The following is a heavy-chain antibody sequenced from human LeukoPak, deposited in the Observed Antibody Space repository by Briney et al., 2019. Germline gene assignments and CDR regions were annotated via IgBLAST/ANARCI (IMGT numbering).Heavy chain of an antibody. J-gene: IGHJ6*03. CDR1: GGSISGYH. CDR2: IYYSGSS. Sequence: PSETLSLTCNVSGGSISGYHWSWIRQPPGKGLEWLGYIYYSGSSNCNPSLKSRVTISADTSKNQFSLKLSSVTAADTAVYYCARVPRSYYYYYYMDVWGKGTTVTVSS. CDR3: ARVPRSYYYYYYMDV. V-gene: IGHV4-59*01.